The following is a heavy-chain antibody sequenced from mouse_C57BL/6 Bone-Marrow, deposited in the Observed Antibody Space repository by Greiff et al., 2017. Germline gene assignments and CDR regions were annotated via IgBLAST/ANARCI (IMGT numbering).Heavy chain of an antibody. CDR2: SRNNATDYTT. V-gene: IGHV7-1*01. D-gene: IGHD2-4*01. J-gene: IGHJ4*01. CDR1: GFTFSDFY. CDR3: ARDIPYYDYDVGAMDY. Sequence: EVQRVESGGGLVQSGRSLRLSCATSGFTFSDFYMEWVRQAPGKGLEWIAASRNNATDYTTEYSASVKGRFIVSRDSSPNILYLQMNALRAEDTAMYYCARDIPYYDYDVGAMDYWGQGTSVTVSS.